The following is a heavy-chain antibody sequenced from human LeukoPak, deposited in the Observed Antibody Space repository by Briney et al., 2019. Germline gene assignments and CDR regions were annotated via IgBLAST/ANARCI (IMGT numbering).Heavy chain of an antibody. J-gene: IGHJ4*02. V-gene: IGHV1-18*01. Sequence: ASVKVSCKASGYTFTSYGISWVRQAPGQGLEWMGWISAYNGNTNYAQKLQGRVTMTTDTSTSTAYMELRSLRSDDTAVYYCAREMMGIAVAGTVDYWGQGTLVTVSS. CDR1: GYTFTSYG. CDR2: ISAYNGNT. CDR3: AREMMGIAVAGTVDY. D-gene: IGHD6-19*01.